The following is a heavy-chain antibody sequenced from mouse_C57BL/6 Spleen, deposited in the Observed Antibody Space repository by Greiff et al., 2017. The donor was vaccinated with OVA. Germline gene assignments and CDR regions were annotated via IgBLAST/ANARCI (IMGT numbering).Heavy chain of an antibody. CDR2: RRSKSSNYAT. CDR1: GFTFNTYA. J-gene: IGHJ4*01. Sequence: EVQRVESGGGLVQPKGSLKLSCAASGFTFNTYAMHWVRQAPGKGLEWVARRRSKSSNYATYYADSVKDRFTISRDDSQSMLYLQMNNLKTEDTAMYYCVRGPMDYWGQGTSVTVSS. V-gene: IGHV10-3*01. CDR3: VRGPMDY.